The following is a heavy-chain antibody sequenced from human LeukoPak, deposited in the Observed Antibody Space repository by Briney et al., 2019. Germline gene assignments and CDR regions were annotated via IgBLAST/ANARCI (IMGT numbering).Heavy chain of an antibody. CDR1: GGSISSYY. D-gene: IGHD4-17*01. Sequence: SETLSLTCTVSGGSISSYYWSWIRQPPGKGLEWIGYIYYSGSTNYNPSLKSRVTISVDTSKNQFSLKLSSVTAADTAVYYCARDGVPTWRGDYTEGAFDIWGQGTMVTVPS. CDR2: IYYSGST. V-gene: IGHV4-59*01. J-gene: IGHJ3*02. CDR3: ARDGVPTWRGDYTEGAFDI.